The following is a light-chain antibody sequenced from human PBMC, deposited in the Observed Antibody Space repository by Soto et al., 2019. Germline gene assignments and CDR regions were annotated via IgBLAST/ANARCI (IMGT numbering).Light chain of an antibody. CDR3: QQYYSYPRT. CDR1: QGISSY. J-gene: IGKJ2*01. Sequence: AIRMTQSPSSLSASTGDRVTITCRASQGISSYLAWYQQKPWKAPKLLIYAASTLQSGVPSRFSGSGSGTDFTLTISFLQSEDFATYYCQQYYSYPRTFGHGTKLEIK. V-gene: IGKV1-8*01. CDR2: AAS.